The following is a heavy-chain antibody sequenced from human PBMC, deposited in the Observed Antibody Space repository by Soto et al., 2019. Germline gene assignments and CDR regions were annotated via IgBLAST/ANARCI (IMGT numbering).Heavy chain of an antibody. CDR3: ARGDYYDSSGPFSDAFDI. J-gene: IGHJ3*02. Sequence: QLVESGGGLVQPGGSLRLSCAASGFTFSSYWMSWVRQAPGKGLEWVANIKPDGSQKWYVDSVKGRFTIPRDNAKKSLYLQMNSLRAEDTAVYYCARGDYYDSSGPFSDAFDIWGQGTMVTVSS. CDR1: GFTFSSYW. V-gene: IGHV3-7*04. D-gene: IGHD3-22*01. CDR2: IKPDGSQK.